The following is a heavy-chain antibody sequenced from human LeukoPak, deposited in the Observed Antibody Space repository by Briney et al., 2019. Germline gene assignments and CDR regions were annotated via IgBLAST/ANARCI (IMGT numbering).Heavy chain of an antibody. Sequence: ASVKVSCKASGYTLTGYYMHWVRQAPGQGLEWMGWINPNSGGTNYAQKFQGRVTMTRHTSISTAYMELSRLRSDDTAVYYCARARPAAISFYTYWGQGTLVTVSS. CDR3: ARARPAAISFYTY. CDR2: INPNSGGT. J-gene: IGHJ4*02. V-gene: IGHV1-2*02. CDR1: GYTLTGYY. D-gene: IGHD2-2*01.